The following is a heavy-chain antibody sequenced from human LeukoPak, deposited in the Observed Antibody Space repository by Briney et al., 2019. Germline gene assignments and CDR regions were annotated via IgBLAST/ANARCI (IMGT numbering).Heavy chain of an antibody. CDR3: ARHRIAVAGTSAFDI. CDR1: GYFFTSYW. Sequence: GESLKISCNGAGYFFTSYWISWGRQLPREGVELMGRIDPSDSYTNYSPSFQGHVTISADKSISTAYLQWSSLKASETAMYYCARHRIAVAGTSAFDIWGQGTMVTVSS. D-gene: IGHD6-19*01. CDR2: IDPSDSYT. J-gene: IGHJ3*02. V-gene: IGHV5-10-1*01.